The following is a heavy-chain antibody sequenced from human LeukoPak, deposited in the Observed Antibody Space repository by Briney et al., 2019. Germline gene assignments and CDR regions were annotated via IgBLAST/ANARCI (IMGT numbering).Heavy chain of an antibody. D-gene: IGHD2-15*01. Sequence: GGSLRLSCAASGFTFSSYWMTWVRQAPGKGLEWVANIKQDGSEKYYVGSVKGRFSISRDNAKDSLYLQMNSLRAEDTAVYYCASVMCATCYFDAFDMWGQGTMVTVSS. CDR3: ASVMCATCYFDAFDM. CDR1: GFTFSSYW. CDR2: IKQDGSEK. J-gene: IGHJ3*02. V-gene: IGHV3-7*01.